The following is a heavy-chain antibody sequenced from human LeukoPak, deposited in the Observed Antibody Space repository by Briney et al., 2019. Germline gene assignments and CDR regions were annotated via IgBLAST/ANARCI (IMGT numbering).Heavy chain of an antibody. CDR3: ARDSIGPYYYGSGRNFDY. CDR1: GFTFTSYD. D-gene: IGHD3-10*01. CDR2: MNPNSGNT. V-gene: IGHV1-8*01. J-gene: IGHJ4*02. Sequence: ASVKVSCKASGFTFTSYDTNWVRQAPGQGLEWMGWMNPNSGNTGYAKRFQGRVTMTRDTSISTAYMELSRLRSDDTAVYYCARDSIGPYYYGSGRNFDYWGQGTLVTVSS.